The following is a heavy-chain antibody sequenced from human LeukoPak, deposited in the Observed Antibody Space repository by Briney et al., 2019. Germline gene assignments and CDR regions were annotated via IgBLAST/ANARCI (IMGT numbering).Heavy chain of an antibody. D-gene: IGHD2-21*02. CDR1: GFTFSVYT. Sequence: GGSLRLSCAASGFTFSVYTMNWVRQAPGKGLEYVSSISGSSRHIYYADSVKGRFTISRDNTKSSLYLQMNSLRVEDMAVYYCARGYCGGDCYGDWGQGTLVTVSS. CDR3: ARGYCGGDCYGD. V-gene: IGHV3-21*01. CDR2: ISGSSRHI. J-gene: IGHJ1*01.